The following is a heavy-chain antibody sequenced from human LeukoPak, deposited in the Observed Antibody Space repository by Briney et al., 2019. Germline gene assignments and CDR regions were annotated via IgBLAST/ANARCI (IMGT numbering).Heavy chain of an antibody. CDR2: ITAYNGNR. Sequence: ASVKVSCKTSGYTFSNYGISWVRQAPGQGLEWMGWITAYNGNRLYAQRFQGRVTMTTDTSTSTAYMELRSLRSDDTAVYYCARGGLIRTGTTWDYWGQGTLVTVSS. CDR1: GYTFSNYG. V-gene: IGHV1-18*01. D-gene: IGHD1-1*01. J-gene: IGHJ4*02. CDR3: ARGGLIRTGTTWDY.